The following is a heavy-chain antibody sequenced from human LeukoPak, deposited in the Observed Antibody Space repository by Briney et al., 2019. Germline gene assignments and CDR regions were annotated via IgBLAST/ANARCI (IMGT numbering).Heavy chain of an antibody. CDR2: IYYSGST. D-gene: IGHD5-12*01. CDR1: GGSISSGEYY. Sequence: SETLSLTCTVSGGSISSGEYYWSCIRQPPGKGLEWIGYIYYSGSTYYNPSLKSRITISVDTSKNQFSLKLSSVTAADRAVYYCGREISGCDSGFDYWGQGTLVTVSS. V-gene: IGHV4-30-4*01. CDR3: GREISGCDSGFDY. J-gene: IGHJ4*02.